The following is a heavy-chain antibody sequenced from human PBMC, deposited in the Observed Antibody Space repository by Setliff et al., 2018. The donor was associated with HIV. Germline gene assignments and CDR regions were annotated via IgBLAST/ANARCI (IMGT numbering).Heavy chain of an antibody. CDR3: ARDGCSTSCYPDTNWFDP. V-gene: IGHV1-69*04. CDR2: IIPILGVA. CDR1: RSTFNSHT. J-gene: IGHJ5*02. D-gene: IGHD2-2*01. Sequence: EASVKVSCKASRSTFNSHTINWVRQAPGQGLDWMGRIIPILGVANYAQRFQGKVTITADKSTSTAYMELTSLRFDDTAMYYCARDGCSTSCYPDTNWFDPWGQGTLVTV.